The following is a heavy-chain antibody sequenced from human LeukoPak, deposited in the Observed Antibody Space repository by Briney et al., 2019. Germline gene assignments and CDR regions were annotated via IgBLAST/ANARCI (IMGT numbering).Heavy chain of an antibody. CDR3: ARDAVNYYDSSGSTGY. Sequence: ASVKVSCKASGGTFSSYAISWVRQAPGQGLEWMGGIIPILGIANYAQKFQGRVTITADKSTSTAYMELSSLRSEDTAVYYCARDAVNYYDSSGSTGYWGQGTLVTVSS. D-gene: IGHD3-22*01. CDR1: GGTFSSYA. CDR2: IIPILGIA. J-gene: IGHJ4*02. V-gene: IGHV1-69*10.